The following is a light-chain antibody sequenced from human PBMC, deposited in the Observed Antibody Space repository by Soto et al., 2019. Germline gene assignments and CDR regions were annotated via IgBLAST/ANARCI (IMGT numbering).Light chain of an antibody. V-gene: IGKV1-5*03. CDR1: QTISSW. Sequence: DIQVPQSPSTRSGSVVERVTMTFRASQTISSWLAWYQQKPGKAPKLLIYKASTLKSGVPSRFSGSGSGTEFTLTISSLQPDDFATYYCQHYNSYSEAFGQGTKVDI. CDR2: KAS. J-gene: IGKJ1*01. CDR3: QHYNSYSEA.